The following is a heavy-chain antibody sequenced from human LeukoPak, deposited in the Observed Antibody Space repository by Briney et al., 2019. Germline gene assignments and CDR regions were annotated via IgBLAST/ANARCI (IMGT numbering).Heavy chain of an antibody. J-gene: IGHJ6*01. V-gene: IGHV1-69*08. CDR3: ARDGYYDSSGFPPPQDV. CDR2: IIPIFGTA. CDR1: GGTFSSYT. D-gene: IGHD3-22*01. Sequence: SVKVSCKASGGTFSSYTIRWVPQAPGQGLEWMGRIIPIFGTANYAQKFQGRVTITADKSTSTAYMELSSLRSEDTAVYYCARDGYYDSSGFPPPQDVWGEGTTVTVSS.